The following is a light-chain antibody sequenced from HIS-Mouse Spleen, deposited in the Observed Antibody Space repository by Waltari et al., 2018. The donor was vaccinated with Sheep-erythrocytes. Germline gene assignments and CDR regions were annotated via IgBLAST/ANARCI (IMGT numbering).Light chain of an antibody. CDR2: DVS. Sequence: QSALTQPASVSGSPGQSITISCTGTSSDVGGYNYVSWYQQHPGKAPKFMIYDVSNRHSGVSSRFSGSKSGNTASLTISGLQAEDEADYYCSSYTSSSTLGVFGGGTKLTVL. CDR1: SSDVGGYNY. J-gene: IGLJ2*01. V-gene: IGLV2-14*03. CDR3: SSYTSSSTLGV.